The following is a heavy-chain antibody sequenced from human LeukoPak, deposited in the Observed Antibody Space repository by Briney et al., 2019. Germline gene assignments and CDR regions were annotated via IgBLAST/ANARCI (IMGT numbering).Heavy chain of an antibody. J-gene: IGHJ4*02. D-gene: IGHD5-24*01. V-gene: IGHV1-69*13. CDR1: GGTFSSYA. Sequence: GASVKVSCKASGGTFSSYAISWVRQAPGQGLEWMGGIIPIFGTANYAQKFQGRVTITAEESTSTAYMELSSLRSEDTAVYYCAREGGDGYYQHFDYWGQGTLVTVSS. CDR3: AREGGDGYYQHFDY. CDR2: IIPIFGTA.